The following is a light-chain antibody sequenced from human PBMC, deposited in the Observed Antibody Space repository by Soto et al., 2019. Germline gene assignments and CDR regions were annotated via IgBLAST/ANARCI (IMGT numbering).Light chain of an antibody. J-gene: IGLJ3*02. Sequence: QSALTQPASVSGSPGQSITISCTGTASDIGNYNYVSWYQQHPGKAPKLMIYGVTNRPSGVSDRFSGSKSGNAASLTISGLQAEDEADYYCSSYTSHTTLWVFGGGTKVTVL. V-gene: IGLV2-14*01. CDR3: SSYTSHTTLWV. CDR2: GVT. CDR1: ASDIGNYNY.